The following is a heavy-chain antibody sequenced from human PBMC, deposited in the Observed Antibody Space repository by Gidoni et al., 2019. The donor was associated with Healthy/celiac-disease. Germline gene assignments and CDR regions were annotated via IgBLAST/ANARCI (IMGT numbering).Heavy chain of an antibody. CDR3: ARGLGGYYYYYGMDV. Sequence: QLQLQESGPGLVKPSETLSLTCTVSGCSISSSSYYWGWIRQPPGKGLEWIGSIYYSGSTYYNPSLKSRVTISVDTSKNQFSLKLSSVTAADTAVYYCARGLGGYYYYYGMDVWGQGTTVTVSS. CDR2: IYYSGST. D-gene: IGHD3-16*01. CDR1: GCSISSSSYY. J-gene: IGHJ6*02. V-gene: IGHV4-39*07.